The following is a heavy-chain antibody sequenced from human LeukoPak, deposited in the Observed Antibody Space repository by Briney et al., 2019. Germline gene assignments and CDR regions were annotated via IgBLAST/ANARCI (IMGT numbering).Heavy chain of an antibody. CDR3: AREGTYYDFWSGYSPPNFDY. Sequence: SETLSLTYTVSGGSISSYYWSWIRQPPGKGLEWIGYIYYSGSTNYNPSLKSRVTISVDTSKNQFSLKLSSVTAADTAVYYCAREGTYYDFWSGYSPPNFDYWGQGTLVTVSS. J-gene: IGHJ4*02. D-gene: IGHD3-3*01. CDR1: GGSISSYY. CDR2: IYYSGST. V-gene: IGHV4-59*12.